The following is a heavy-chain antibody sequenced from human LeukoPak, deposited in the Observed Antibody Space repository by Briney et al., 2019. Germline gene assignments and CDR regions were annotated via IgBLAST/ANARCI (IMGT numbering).Heavy chain of an antibody. CDR2: IYHSGST. J-gene: IGHJ5*02. D-gene: IGHD2-2*01. V-gene: IGHV4-30-2*01. CDR3: ARGVVPAASNWFDP. Sequence: PSETLSLTCAVSGGSISRGGYSWSWIRQPPGKGLEWIGYIYHSGSTYYNPSLKSRVTISVDRSKNQFSLKLSSVTAADTAVYYCARGVVPAASNWFDPWGQGTLVTVSS. CDR1: GGSISRGGYS.